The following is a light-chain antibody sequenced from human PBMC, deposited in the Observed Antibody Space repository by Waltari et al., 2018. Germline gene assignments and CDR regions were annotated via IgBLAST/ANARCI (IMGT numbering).Light chain of an antibody. V-gene: IGKV3-20*01. CDR3: QHYVRLPAT. CDR1: QSVRGS. CDR2: GAS. J-gene: IGKJ1*01. Sequence: EIVLTQSPGTLSLSPGERATLSCRASQSVRGSLAWYQQKAGQAPWLLIYGASSRATGIPDRFSGSGSGTDFSLTISRLEPEDFAVYYCQHYVRLPATFGQGTKVEI.